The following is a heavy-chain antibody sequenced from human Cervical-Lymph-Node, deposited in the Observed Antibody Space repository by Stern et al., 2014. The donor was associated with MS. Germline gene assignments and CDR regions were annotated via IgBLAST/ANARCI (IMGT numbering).Heavy chain of an antibody. D-gene: IGHD2-2*01. Sequence: QLVESGGGVVQPGRSLRLSCAASGFNFSTYGMHWVRQAPGKGVEGGAIMSNDGSKKYYAASVKGRFTISRDNPKNTLYLQMNTLRPEDTAVYYCAKICSSTTSNGVDYWGQGTLVIVSS. CDR3: AKICSSTTSNGVDY. CDR2: MSNDGSKK. J-gene: IGHJ4*02. V-gene: IGHV3-30*18. CDR1: GFNFSTYG.